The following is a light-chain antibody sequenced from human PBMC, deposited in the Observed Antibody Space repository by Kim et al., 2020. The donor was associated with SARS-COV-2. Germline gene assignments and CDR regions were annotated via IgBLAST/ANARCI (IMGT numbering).Light chain of an antibody. J-gene: IGLJ2*01. V-gene: IGLV3-19*01. CDR3: NSRDNSDNHVL. CDR2: SKN. CDR1: SLRSYY. Sequence: ALGQTVRITGQGDSLRSYYATWYQQKPGQAPLLVIYSKNNRPSGITDRFSGSSSGSTASLTITGAQAEDEADYYCNSRDNSDNHVLFGGGTQLTVL.